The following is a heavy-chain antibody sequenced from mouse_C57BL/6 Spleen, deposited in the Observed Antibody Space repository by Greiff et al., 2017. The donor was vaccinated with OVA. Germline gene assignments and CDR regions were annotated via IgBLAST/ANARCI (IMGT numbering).Heavy chain of an antibody. CDR3: AYYSKGGFAY. V-gene: IGHV5-16*01. J-gene: IGHJ3*01. D-gene: IGHD2-5*01. CDR1: GFTFSDYY. Sequence: DVMLVESEGGLVQPGSSMKLSCTASGFTFSDYYMAWVRQVPEKGLEWVANINYDGSSTYYLDSLKSRFIISRDNAKNILYLQMSSLKSEDTATYYCAYYSKGGFAYWGQGTLVTVSA. CDR2: INYDGSST.